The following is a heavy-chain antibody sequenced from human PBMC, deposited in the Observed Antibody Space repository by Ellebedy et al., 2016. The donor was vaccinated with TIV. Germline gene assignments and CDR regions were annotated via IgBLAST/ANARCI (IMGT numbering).Heavy chain of an antibody. CDR1: GFTFSNYN. V-gene: IGHV3-48*01. J-gene: IGHJ4*02. CDR2: IRSTGSAK. D-gene: IGHD2-15*01. Sequence: GESLKISCVASGFTFSNYNMNWVRQSPGKGLEWVSSIRSTGSAKYHAESVEGRFTISRDNAQNTLFLQMNSLRAEDTAVYYCSRGWSTPDSWGQGTLVIVSS. CDR3: SRGWSTPDS.